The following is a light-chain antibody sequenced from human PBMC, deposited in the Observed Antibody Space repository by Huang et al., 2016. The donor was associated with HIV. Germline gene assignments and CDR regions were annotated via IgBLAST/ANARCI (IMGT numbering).Light chain of an antibody. CDR3: QQYYRMPQT. CDR2: CAS. Sequence: DIVMTQSPDFLTVSLGERATIKCRSSQSVFYSSNSKNYLAWFQQKPGQAPRLLISCASARDTGVPDRFSGSGSGTDFTLTIDRLEAEDAAIYYCQQYYRMPQTFGQGTRVEIK. V-gene: IGKV4-1*01. J-gene: IGKJ1*01. CDR1: QSVFYSSNSKNY.